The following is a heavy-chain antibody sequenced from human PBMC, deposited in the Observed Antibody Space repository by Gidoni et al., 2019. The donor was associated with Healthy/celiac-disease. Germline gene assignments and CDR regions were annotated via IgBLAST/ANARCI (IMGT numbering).Heavy chain of an antibody. V-gene: IGHV1-46*01. CDR3: ARGYCSGGSCAPLYYMDV. J-gene: IGHJ6*03. D-gene: IGHD2-15*01. CDR2: INPSGGST. Sequence: QVQLVQSGAVVKKPVASVKASCKASGYTFTSYYMHWVRQAPGQGLEWMGIINPSGGSTSYAQKFQGRVTMTRDTSTSTVYMELSSLRSEDTAVYYCARGYCSGGSCAPLYYMDVWGKGTTVTVSS. CDR1: GYTFTSYY.